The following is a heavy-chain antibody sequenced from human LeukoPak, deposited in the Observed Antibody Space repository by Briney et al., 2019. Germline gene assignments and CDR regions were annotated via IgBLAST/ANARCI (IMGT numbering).Heavy chain of an antibody. J-gene: IGHJ4*02. V-gene: IGHV1-2*02. Sequence: ASVKVSCKASGYTFTGYYMHWVRQAPGQGLEWMGWINPNSGGTNYAQKFQGRVTMTRDTSISTAYMELSRLRSDDTAVYYCARNNYDFWSGYYGDWGQGTLVTVSS. CDR1: GYTFTGYY. CDR3: ARNNYDFWSGYYGD. D-gene: IGHD3-3*01. CDR2: INPNSGGT.